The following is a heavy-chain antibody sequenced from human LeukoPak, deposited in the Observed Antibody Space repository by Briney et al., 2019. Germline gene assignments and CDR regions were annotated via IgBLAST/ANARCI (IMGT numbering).Heavy chain of an antibody. CDR3: ASNTGTVFDY. CDR2: IYYSGST. V-gene: IGHV4-59*01. CDR1: SGSISSYY. Sequence: PSETLSLTCTVSSGSISSYYWSWIRQPPGKGLEWIGYIYYSGSTEYNPSLRSRVTISLEMSKHQFSLNLTSVTAADTAVYYCASNTGTVFDYWGQGALVTVSS. J-gene: IGHJ4*02. D-gene: IGHD7-27*01.